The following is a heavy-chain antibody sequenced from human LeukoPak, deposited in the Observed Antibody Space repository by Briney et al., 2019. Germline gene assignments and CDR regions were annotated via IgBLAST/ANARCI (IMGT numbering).Heavy chain of an antibody. D-gene: IGHD5-12*01. J-gene: IGHJ4*02. Sequence: SETLSLTCTVSGGSISSYYWSWIRQPPGKGLEWIGYIYYSGSTNYNPSLKSRVTISVDTSKNQFSLKLSSVTAADTAVYYCARAISGYEAFDYWGQGTLGTVSS. CDR2: IYYSGST. V-gene: IGHV4-59*01. CDR1: GGSISSYY. CDR3: ARAISGYEAFDY.